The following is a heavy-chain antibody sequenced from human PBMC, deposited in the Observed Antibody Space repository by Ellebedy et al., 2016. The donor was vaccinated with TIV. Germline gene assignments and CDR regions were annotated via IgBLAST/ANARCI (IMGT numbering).Heavy chain of an antibody. V-gene: IGHV4-31*03. CDR1: GAPISSGGYY. J-gene: IGHJ4*02. Sequence: SETLSLXXSVSGAPISSGGYYWSWIRQHPGKGPEWIGYIYYSGSTSYNPSLQSRASISLDTSKNQFSLKLSSVTAADTAVYYCASKDGYNEGFDFWGQGTLVTVSS. CDR3: ASKDGYNEGFDF. D-gene: IGHD5-24*01. CDR2: IYYSGST.